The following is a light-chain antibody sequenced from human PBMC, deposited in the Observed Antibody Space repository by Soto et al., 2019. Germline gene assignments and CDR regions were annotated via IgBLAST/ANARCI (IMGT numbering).Light chain of an antibody. CDR1: SSDIGAYNS. V-gene: IGLV2-8*01. Sequence: QSALTQPPSASGSPGQTVAISCTGTSSDIGAYNSVSWYQQHPGKAPKLIIYVVNKRPSGVPDRFSGSKSGNTAVLTVSGLQAEDEADYFCAAWDGSLSGRFVFGTGTKVTVL. CDR3: AAWDGSLSGRFV. J-gene: IGLJ1*01. CDR2: VVN.